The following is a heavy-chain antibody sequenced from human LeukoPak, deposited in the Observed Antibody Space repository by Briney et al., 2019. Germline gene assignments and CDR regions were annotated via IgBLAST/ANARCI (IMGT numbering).Heavy chain of an antibody. CDR1: GIPFSKYG. J-gene: IGHJ3*01. Sequence: PGRSLRLSCAVSGIPFSKYGMHWVRQAPGKGLEWVATIWHDGSPKMYADSAKGRFTISRDDSKNMLYLQMNSLRVEDTAEYYCVTHYKWDLLVHAFDFWGQGTRVTVS. V-gene: IGHV3-33*01. D-gene: IGHD1-26*01. CDR3: VTHYKWDLLVHAFDF. CDR2: IWHDGSPK.